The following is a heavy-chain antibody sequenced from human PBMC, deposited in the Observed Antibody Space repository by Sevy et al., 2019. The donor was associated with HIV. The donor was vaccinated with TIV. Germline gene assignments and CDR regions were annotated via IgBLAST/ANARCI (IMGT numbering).Heavy chain of an antibody. CDR3: AKADHYYGSGSYTHNWFDP. CDR1: GFTFSSYA. Sequence: GGSLRLSCAASGFTFSSYAMSWVRQAPGKGLEWVSAISGSGGSTYYADSVKGRFTISRDNSKNTLYLQMNGLRAEDTAVYYCAKADHYYGSGSYTHNWFDPWGQGTLVTVSS. D-gene: IGHD3-10*01. J-gene: IGHJ5*02. V-gene: IGHV3-23*01. CDR2: ISGSGGST.